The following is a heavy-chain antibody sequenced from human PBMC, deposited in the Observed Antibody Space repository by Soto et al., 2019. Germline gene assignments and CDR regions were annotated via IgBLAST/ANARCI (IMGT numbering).Heavy chain of an antibody. V-gene: IGHV4-39*01. Sequence: PSETLSLTCTVSGGSISSSSYYWGWVRQPPGKGLDWIGSIFYTGSGDVHYNPSLKSRVTISMDTSKNQFSLTLTSVTAADRTVYYCGRQKFEIGRPGRVTHWGQGTLVTVSS. CDR1: GGSISSSSYY. CDR3: GRQKFEIGRPGRVTH. D-gene: IGHD3-10*01. J-gene: IGHJ4*02. CDR2: IFYTGSGDV.